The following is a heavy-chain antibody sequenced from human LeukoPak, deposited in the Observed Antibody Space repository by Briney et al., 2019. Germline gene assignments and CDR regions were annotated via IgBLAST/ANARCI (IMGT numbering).Heavy chain of an antibody. CDR1: GFSFSNYG. J-gene: IGHJ6*03. CDR3: AKRYASGSYSDYYYYMDV. CDR2: ITGNGATT. V-gene: IGHV3-23*01. D-gene: IGHD3-10*01. Sequence: SGGSLRLSCAASGFSFSNYGMNWVRQAPGKGLEWVSGITGNGATTYYADSVKGRFTISRDNSKNTLYLQMNSLRAEDTAVYYCAKRYASGSYSDYYYYMDVWGKGTTVTISS.